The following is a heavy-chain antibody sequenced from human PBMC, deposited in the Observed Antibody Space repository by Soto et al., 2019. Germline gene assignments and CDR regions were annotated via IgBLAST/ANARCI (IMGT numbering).Heavy chain of an antibody. Sequence: EVQLVESGGGLVKPGGSLRLSCAASGFTFSSYSMNWVRQAPGKGLEWVSSISSSSSYIYYADSVKGRFTISRDNAKNSLYLQMNSLRAEDTAVYYCAREGLFYGDLDYWGQGTLDTVSS. CDR3: AREGLFYGDLDY. V-gene: IGHV3-21*01. CDR1: GFTFSSYS. D-gene: IGHD4-17*01. CDR2: ISSSSSYI. J-gene: IGHJ4*02.